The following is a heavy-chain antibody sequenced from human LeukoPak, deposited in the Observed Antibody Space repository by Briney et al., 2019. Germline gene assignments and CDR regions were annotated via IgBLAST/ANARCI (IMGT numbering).Heavy chain of an antibody. D-gene: IGHD1-1*01. CDR2: IYHSGST. CDR1: GYSISSGYY. Sequence: SETLSLTCAVSGYSISSGYYWGWIRQPPGKGLEWIGSIYHSGSTYYNPSLKSRVTISVDTSKNQFSLKLSSVTAADTAVYYCARAGTTRSGVPNWFDPWGQGTLVTVSS. V-gene: IGHV4-38-2*01. CDR3: ARAGTTRSGVPNWFDP. J-gene: IGHJ5*02.